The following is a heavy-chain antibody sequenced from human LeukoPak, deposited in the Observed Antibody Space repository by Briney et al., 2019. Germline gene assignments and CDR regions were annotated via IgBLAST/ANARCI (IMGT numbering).Heavy chain of an antibody. Sequence: PGGSLRLSCAASGFTFSSYAMSWVCQAPGKGLWWVSTISGSGGSIYYADSVKGRFTISRDTSKNTLYMQMNSLRADDTAVYYCAKDWLSGNYYDFDYWGQGTLVTVSS. V-gene: IGHV3-23*01. CDR2: ISGSGGSI. J-gene: IGHJ4*02. CDR1: GFTFSSYA. D-gene: IGHD1-26*01. CDR3: AKDWLSGNYYDFDY.